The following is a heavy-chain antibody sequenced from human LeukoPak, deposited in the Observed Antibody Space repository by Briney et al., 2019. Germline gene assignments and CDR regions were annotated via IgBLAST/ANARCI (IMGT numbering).Heavy chain of an antibody. J-gene: IGHJ4*02. D-gene: IGHD3-9*01. CDR1: GYTFTSYG. Sequence: ASVKVSCKASGYTFTSYGISWVRQAPGQGFEWMGWISAYNGNTNYAQKLQGRVTMTTDTSTSTAYMELRSLRSDDTAVYYCASNRGYFDSGYFDYWGQGTLVTVSS. CDR3: ASNRGYFDSGYFDY. V-gene: IGHV1-18*01. CDR2: ISAYNGNT.